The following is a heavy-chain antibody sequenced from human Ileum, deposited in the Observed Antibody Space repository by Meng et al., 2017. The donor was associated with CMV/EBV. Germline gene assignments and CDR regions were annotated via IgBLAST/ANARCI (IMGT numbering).Heavy chain of an antibody. CDR1: GFTSSSYG. J-gene: IGHJ4*02. CDR3: AKDLIVIVPIAHDS. Sequence: GESLKISCAASGFTSSSYGMHWVRQAPGKGLEWVAFIRYDGSNKYYADSVKGRFTISRDKSKNTLYLQMNSLRAEDTAVYYCAKDLIVIVPIAHDSWGQGTLVTVSS. D-gene: IGHD2/OR15-2a*01. V-gene: IGHV3-30*02. CDR2: IRYDGSNK.